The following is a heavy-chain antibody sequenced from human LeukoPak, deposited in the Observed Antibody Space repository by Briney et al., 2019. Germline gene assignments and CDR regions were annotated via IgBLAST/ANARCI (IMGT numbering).Heavy chain of an antibody. J-gene: IGHJ3*02. CDR1: GYTYTSYG. CDR3: ARSSPPIHDAFDI. Sequence: ASVKVSCKASGYTYTSYGISWVRQAPGQGLEWMGGIIPIFGTANYAQKFQGRVTITTDESTSTAYMELSSLRSEDTAVYYCARSSPPIHDAFDIWGQGTMVTVSS. D-gene: IGHD5-18*01. CDR2: IIPIFGTA. V-gene: IGHV1-69*05.